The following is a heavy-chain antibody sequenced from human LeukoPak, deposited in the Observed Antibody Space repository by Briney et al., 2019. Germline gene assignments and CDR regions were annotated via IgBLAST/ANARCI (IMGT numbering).Heavy chain of an antibody. V-gene: IGHV3-30-3*01. CDR3: ASPSTVEWAFDY. D-gene: IGHD3-3*01. J-gene: IGHJ4*02. CDR1: GFTFSSYA. CDR2: ISYDGSNK. Sequence: GRSLRLSCAASGFTFSSYAMHWVRQAPGKGLEWVAVISYDGSNKYYADSVKGRFTISRDNSKNTLYLQMNSLRAEDTAVYYCASPSTVEWAFDYWGQGTLVTVSS.